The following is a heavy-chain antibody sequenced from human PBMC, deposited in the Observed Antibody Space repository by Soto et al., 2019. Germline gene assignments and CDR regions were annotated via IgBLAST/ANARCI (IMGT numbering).Heavy chain of an antibody. CDR2: ISYDGSNK. V-gene: IGHV3-30*18. Sequence: PGGSLRLSCAASGFTFSSYSMHWVRQALGKGLEWVAVISYDGSNKYYADSVKGRFTISRDNSKNTLYLQMNSLRAEDTAVYYCAKDVHYSNRADNWLDPWGQGTLVTVSS. J-gene: IGHJ5*02. D-gene: IGHD4-4*01. CDR3: AKDVHYSNRADNWLDP. CDR1: GFTFSSYS.